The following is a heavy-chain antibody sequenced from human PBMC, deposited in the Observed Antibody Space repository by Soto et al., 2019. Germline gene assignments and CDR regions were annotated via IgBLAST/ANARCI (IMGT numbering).Heavy chain of an antibody. CDR1: GGTFNNYP. Sequence: ASVKVSCKASGGTFNNYPITWVRQAPGQGLEWMGGSIPIFGTANYAQKFQGRVTISVDESTSTAYMELSSLRSEDTAVYYCARGRGYSGDDHYYYFDMDVWGQGTTVTVSS. CDR2: SIPIFGTA. D-gene: IGHD5-12*01. CDR3: ARGRGYSGDDHYYYFDMDV. J-gene: IGHJ6*02. V-gene: IGHV1-69*13.